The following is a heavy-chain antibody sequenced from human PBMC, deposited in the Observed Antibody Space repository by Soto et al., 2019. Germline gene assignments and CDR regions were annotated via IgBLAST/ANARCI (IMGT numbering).Heavy chain of an antibody. V-gene: IGHV4-34*01. Sequence: SETLSLTCAVYGGSFSGYYCIWIRHPPLKGLEWIGEINHSGSTNYNPSLKSRVTISVDTSKNQFSLKLSSVTAADTAVYYCARGDQSIAARPSYFDYWGQGTLVTVSS. CDR1: GGSFSGYY. CDR3: ARGDQSIAARPSYFDY. D-gene: IGHD6-6*01. J-gene: IGHJ4*02. CDR2: INHSGST.